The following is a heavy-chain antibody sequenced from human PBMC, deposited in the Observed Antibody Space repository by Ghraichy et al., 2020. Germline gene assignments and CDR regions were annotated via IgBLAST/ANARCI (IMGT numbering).Heavy chain of an antibody. J-gene: IGHJ5*02. Sequence: SETLSLTCAVYGGSFSGYYWSWIRQPPGKGLEWIGEINHSGSTNYNPSLKSRVTISVDTSKNQFSLKLSSVTAADTAVYYCARGRIRGYCSSTSFAARMGCGYWFDPWGQGTLVTVSS. CDR3: ARGRIRGYCSSTSFAARMGCGYWFDP. CDR2: INHSGST. D-gene: IGHD2-2*01. CDR1: GGSFSGYY. V-gene: IGHV4-34*01.